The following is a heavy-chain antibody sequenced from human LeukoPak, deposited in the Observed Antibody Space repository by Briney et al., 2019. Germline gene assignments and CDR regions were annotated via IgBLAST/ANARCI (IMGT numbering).Heavy chain of an antibody. CDR1: GGSIRSSDDY. V-gene: IGHV4-39*07. J-gene: IGHJ6*03. CDR3: TRAASSGPLFTYHMDV. D-gene: IGHD3-22*01. CDR2: IYYTGSS. Sequence: SETLSLTCSVSGGSIRSSDDYWGFVRQTPGKGLEWMGSIYYTGSSHYNPSLKSRATISVDASKNQFSLKLTSVTAADTAVYYCTRAASSGPLFTYHMDVWGKGTTVTVSS.